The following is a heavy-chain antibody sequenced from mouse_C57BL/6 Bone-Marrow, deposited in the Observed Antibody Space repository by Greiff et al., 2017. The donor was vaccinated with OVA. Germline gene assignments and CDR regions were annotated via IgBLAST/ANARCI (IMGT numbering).Heavy chain of an antibody. J-gene: IGHJ2*01. D-gene: IGHD1-1*01. Sequence: VHVKQSGPELVKPGASVKMSCKASGYTFTDYNMHWVKQSHGKSLEWIGYINPNNGGTSYNQKFKGKATLTVNKSSSTAYMELRSLTSEDSAVYDGEREDYYYGSRDFDYWGKGTTLTVSS. CDR3: EREDYYYGSRDFDY. CDR1: GYTFTDYN. CDR2: INPNNGGT. V-gene: IGHV1-22*01.